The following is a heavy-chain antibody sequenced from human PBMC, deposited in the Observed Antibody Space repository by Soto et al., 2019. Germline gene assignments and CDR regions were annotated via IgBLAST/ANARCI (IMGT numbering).Heavy chain of an antibody. CDR2: INHSGST. CDR1: GGSFSGYY. D-gene: IGHD5-12*01. J-gene: IGHJ4*02. V-gene: IGHV4-34*01. CDR3: ARVSDIVATMEVFDY. Sequence: SETLSLTCAVYGGSFSGYYWSWIRQPPGKGLEWIGEINHSGSTNYNPSLKSRVTISVDTSKNQFSLKLSSATAADTAVYYCARVSDIVATMEVFDYWGQGTLVTVSS.